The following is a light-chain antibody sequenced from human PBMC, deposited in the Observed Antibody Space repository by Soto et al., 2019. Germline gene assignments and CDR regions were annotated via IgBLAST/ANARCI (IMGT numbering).Light chain of an antibody. J-gene: IGKJ2*01. CDR3: QQYGSSPPMYT. CDR1: QSVSSSY. Sequence: EIVLTQSPGTLSLSPGERATLSCRASQSVSSSYLAWDQQKPGQAPRLLIYGASSRATGIPDRFSGSGSGTDFPLTISRLEREDFAVYCCQQYGSSPPMYTFGQGTKLEIK. CDR2: GAS. V-gene: IGKV3-20*01.